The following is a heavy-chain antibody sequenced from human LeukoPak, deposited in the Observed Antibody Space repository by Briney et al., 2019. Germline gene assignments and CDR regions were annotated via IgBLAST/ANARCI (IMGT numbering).Heavy chain of an antibody. CDR1: GFTFSTYG. CDR3: VKVWGRDIGAFDI. V-gene: IGHV3-64D*09. D-gene: IGHD2-15*01. Sequence: GGSLRLSCAASGFTFSTYGMHWVRQAPGKGLEYVSAISTNGGSTYYGDSVKGRFTISRDNSKNTLYLQMSSLRAEDTAVYYCVKVWGRDIGAFDIWGQGTMVTVSS. J-gene: IGHJ3*02. CDR2: ISTNGGST.